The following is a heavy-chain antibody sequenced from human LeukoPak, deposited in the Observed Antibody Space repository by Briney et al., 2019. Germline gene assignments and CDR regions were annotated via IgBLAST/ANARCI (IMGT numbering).Heavy chain of an antibody. J-gene: IGHJ3*02. V-gene: IGHV4-31*03. Sequence: PSETLSLTCTVSGGSISSGGYYWSWIRQHPGKGLEWIGYIYYSGSTYYNPSLKSRVTISVDTSKNQFSLKLRSVTAADTAVYFCARDLYIAYYERTGYDAFDIWGQGTMVTVSS. CDR1: GGSISSGGYY. CDR2: IYYSGST. D-gene: IGHD3-22*01. CDR3: ARDLYIAYYERTGYDAFDI.